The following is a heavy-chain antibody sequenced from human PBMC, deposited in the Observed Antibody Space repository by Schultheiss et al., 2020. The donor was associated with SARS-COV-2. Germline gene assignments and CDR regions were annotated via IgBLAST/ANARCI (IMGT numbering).Heavy chain of an antibody. D-gene: IGHD6-19*01. J-gene: IGHJ4*02. CDR3: ASLTWVAGPFDH. V-gene: IGHV4-38-2*02. CDR2: IYTSGST. CDR1: DHSISTYHY. Sequence: SQTLSLTCTVSDHSISTYHYWVWIRQPPGKGLEWIGRIYTSGSTNYNPSLKSRVTISVDTSKNQFSLKLSSVTAADTAVYYCASLTWVAGPFDHWGQGTLVTVSS.